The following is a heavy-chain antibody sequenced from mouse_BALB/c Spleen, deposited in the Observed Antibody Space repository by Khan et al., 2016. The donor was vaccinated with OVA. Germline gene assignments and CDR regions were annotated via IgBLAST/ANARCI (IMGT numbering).Heavy chain of an antibody. V-gene: IGHV2-6-1*01. Sequence: QVRLQQSGPGLVAPSQSLSITCTISGFSLTNYGVHWVRQPPGKGLEWLVVIWSDGNTTYNSALKSRLSISKDNSKSQVFLKMNSLQTDDTAMYYCSRQPYYHYYIMDYWGQGTSVTVSS. CDR2: IWSDGNT. CDR3: SRQPYYHYYIMDY. J-gene: IGHJ4*01. D-gene: IGHD2-10*01. CDR1: GFSLTNYG.